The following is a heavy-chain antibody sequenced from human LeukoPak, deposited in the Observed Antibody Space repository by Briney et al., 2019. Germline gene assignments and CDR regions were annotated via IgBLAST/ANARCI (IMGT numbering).Heavy chain of an antibody. V-gene: IGHV4-34*01. Sequence: SATLSLTCAVYGGSFSGYYWSWIRQPPGKGLEWIGEINHSGSTNYNPSLKSRVTISVDTSKNQFSLKLSSVTAADTAVYYCARGPIRGYSYGPPRYWGQGTLVTVSS. CDR2: INHSGST. CDR3: ARGPIRGYSYGPPRY. CDR1: GGSFSGYY. D-gene: IGHD5-18*01. J-gene: IGHJ4*02.